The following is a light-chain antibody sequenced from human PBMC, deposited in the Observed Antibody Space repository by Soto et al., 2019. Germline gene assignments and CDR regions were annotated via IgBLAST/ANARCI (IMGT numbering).Light chain of an antibody. CDR2: GAS. J-gene: IGKJ4*01. CDR1: QSVSSSY. Sequence: EIVLTQSPGTLSLSPGERATLSCRASQSVSSSYLAWYQQKPGQAPRLLIYGASSRVTGIPDRFSGSGSGTGFTLTISRLEPEEFAVYYCQQYGSSALTFGGGTKVEIK. V-gene: IGKV3-20*01. CDR3: QQYGSSALT.